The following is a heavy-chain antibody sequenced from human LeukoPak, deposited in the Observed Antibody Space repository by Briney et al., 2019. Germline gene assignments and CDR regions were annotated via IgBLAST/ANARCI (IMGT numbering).Heavy chain of an antibody. D-gene: IGHD2-2*01. CDR1: GFSFGSYA. CDR3: ARDRAYPRDQFDC. V-gene: IGHV3-23*01. J-gene: IGHJ4*02. CDR2: VSADGVV. Sequence: PGGSLRLSCTASGFSFGSYAMGWVRQAPGKGLEWVLTVSADGVVWYSDSVRGRSTISRDNSKNTVSLQMKSLRADDTAVYFCARDRAYPRDQFDCWGQGTLVTVSS.